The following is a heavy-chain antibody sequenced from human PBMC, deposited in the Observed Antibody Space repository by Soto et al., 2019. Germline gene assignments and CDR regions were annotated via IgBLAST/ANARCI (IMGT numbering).Heavy chain of an antibody. J-gene: IGHJ6*02. CDR1: GFTFRTYT. V-gene: IGHV3-21*01. CDR3: AXDRXXXXXXXXXXXTDA. Sequence: PGGSLRLSCISSGFTFRTYTMNWVRQAPGKGLERVSGIRGFSPYTFYAESVRGRFAISRDNAKNSLYLQMNSLRAEDTAVYYCAXDRXXXXXXXXXXXTDAWGQRTKVTVSS. CDR2: IRGFSPYT.